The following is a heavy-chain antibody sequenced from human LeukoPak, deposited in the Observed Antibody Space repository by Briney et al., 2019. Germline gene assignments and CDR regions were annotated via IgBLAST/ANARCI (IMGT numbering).Heavy chain of an antibody. CDR2: ISTVSRYI. CDR3: ARVIEDSGSYFCDY. Sequence: KSGGSLRLSCAASGFTFSRYSMNWVRQAPGKGLEWVSSISTVSRYIYYADSVKGRFTISRDNAKSLLYLQMNNLRAEHTAVYYWARVIEDSGSYFCDYWGQGTLVTVSS. V-gene: IGHV3-21*06. J-gene: IGHJ4*02. CDR1: GFTFSRYS. D-gene: IGHD1-26*01.